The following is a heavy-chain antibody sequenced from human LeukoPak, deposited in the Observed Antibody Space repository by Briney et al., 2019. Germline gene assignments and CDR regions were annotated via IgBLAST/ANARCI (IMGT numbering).Heavy chain of an antibody. CDR1: GYTFTGYY. Sequence: ASVKVSCKASGYTFTGYYMHWVRQAPGQGLEWMGWINPNSGGTNYAQKFQGRVTMTRDTSISTAYMELSRLRSDDAAVYYCARAPHIVVVVAATYTFDYWGQGTLVTVSS. J-gene: IGHJ4*02. V-gene: IGHV1-2*02. CDR2: INPNSGGT. D-gene: IGHD2-15*01. CDR3: ARAPHIVVVVAATYTFDY.